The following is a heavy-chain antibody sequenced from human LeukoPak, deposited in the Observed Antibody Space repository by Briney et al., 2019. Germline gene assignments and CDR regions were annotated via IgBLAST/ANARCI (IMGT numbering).Heavy chain of an antibody. D-gene: IGHD6-19*01. CDR2: LTHIGGNT. V-gene: IGHV3-23*01. Sequence: GSLRLSCAASGFTFSSYAMSWVRQAPGKRLEWVSALTHIGGNTYYTDSVRGRFTVSRDNSKNTLYLQMNSLRAEDTAIYYCAKKTGHSSGWYWDYWGLGTLVTVSS. J-gene: IGHJ4*02. CDR1: GFTFSSYA. CDR3: AKKTGHSSGWYWDY.